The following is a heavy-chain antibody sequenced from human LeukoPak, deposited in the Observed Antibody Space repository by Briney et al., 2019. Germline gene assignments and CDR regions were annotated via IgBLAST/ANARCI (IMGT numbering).Heavy chain of an antibody. V-gene: IGHV1-18*01. J-gene: IGHJ4*02. CDR1: GYTFTSYG. Sequence: ASVKVSCKASGYTFTSYGISWVRQAPGQGLEWMGWITTYSGNTKYAQKLQGRVTMNTDTSTSIVYMGLRSLRSDDTAVYYCARTPPAPYYFDYWGQGALVTVSS. CDR3: ARTPPAPYYFDY. CDR2: ITTYSGNT.